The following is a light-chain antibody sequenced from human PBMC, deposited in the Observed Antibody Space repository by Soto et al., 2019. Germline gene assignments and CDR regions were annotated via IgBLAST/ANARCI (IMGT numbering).Light chain of an antibody. CDR1: QSISSY. J-gene: IGKJ2*01. V-gene: IGKV1-39*01. Sequence: DLQMTQSPSSLSASVGDRVTITCRASQSISSYLNWYQQKPGKAPKLLIYAASSLQSGVPSRFSGSGSGTDFTLTISSLQPEDFATYYCQQSYNTRTFGQGTKLEIK. CDR2: AAS. CDR3: QQSYNTRT.